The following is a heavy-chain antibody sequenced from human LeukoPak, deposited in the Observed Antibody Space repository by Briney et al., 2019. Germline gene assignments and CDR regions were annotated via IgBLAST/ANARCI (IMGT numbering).Heavy chain of an antibody. CDR2: SNYSGST. Sequence: PSETLSLTCTVSGGSISSYYWSWVRQPPGKGLEWIGYSNYSGSTDYNSSLKSRVTMSVDTSKNQFSLKLSSVTAADTAVYFCARRTSYDTLTGYIYWYFDLWGRGTLVTVSS. CDR3: ARRTSYDTLTGYIYWYFDL. V-gene: IGHV4-59*01. CDR1: GGSISSYY. D-gene: IGHD3-9*01. J-gene: IGHJ2*01.